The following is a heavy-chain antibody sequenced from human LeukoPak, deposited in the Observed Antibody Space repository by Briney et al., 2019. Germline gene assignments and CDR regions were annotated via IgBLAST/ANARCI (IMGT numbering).Heavy chain of an antibody. Sequence: GGSLRLSCAASGFTFSSYAMSWVRQAPGKGLEWVSAIRDSGGSTYYADSVKGRFTISRDNSKNTLYLQMNSLRAEDTAVYYCAKSMKYCSSTSCYYFDYWGQGTLVTVSS. CDR2: IRDSGGST. CDR3: AKSMKYCSSTSCYYFDY. CDR1: GFTFSSYA. J-gene: IGHJ4*02. V-gene: IGHV3-23*01. D-gene: IGHD2-2*01.